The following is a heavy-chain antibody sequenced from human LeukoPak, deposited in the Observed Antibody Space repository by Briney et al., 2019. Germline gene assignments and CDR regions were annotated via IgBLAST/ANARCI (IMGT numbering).Heavy chain of an antibody. CDR1: GGSISSSSYY. J-gene: IGHJ3*02. CDR3: ARVPVWSGNDAFDI. V-gene: IGHV4-39*07. D-gene: IGHD3-16*01. Sequence: SETLSLTCTVSGGSISSSSYYWGWIRQPPGQGLKWIGSIYYSGSTYYNPSLKSRVTILVDTSKNQFSLKLSSVTAADTAVYYCARVPVWSGNDAFDIWGQGTTVTVSS. CDR2: IYYSGST.